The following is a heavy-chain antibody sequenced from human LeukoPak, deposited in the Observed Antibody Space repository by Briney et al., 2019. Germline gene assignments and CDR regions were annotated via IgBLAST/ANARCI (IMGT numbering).Heavy chain of an antibody. Sequence: SETLSLTCTVYGGSISSGSYYWSWIRQPAGKGLECIGRIYTSGSTNYNPSLKSRVTISVDTSKNQFSLKLSSVTAADTAVYYCARANLGCCSRTSCLQYFDYWGQGTLVTVSS. CDR3: ARANLGCCSRTSCLQYFDY. D-gene: IGHD2-2*01. CDR1: GGSISSGSYY. V-gene: IGHV4-61*02. J-gene: IGHJ4*02. CDR2: IYTSGST.